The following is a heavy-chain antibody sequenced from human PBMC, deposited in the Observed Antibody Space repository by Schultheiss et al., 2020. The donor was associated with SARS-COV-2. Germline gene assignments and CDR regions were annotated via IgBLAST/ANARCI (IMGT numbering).Heavy chain of an antibody. V-gene: IGHV4-39*07. D-gene: IGHD4-17*01. CDR2: IYYSGST. J-gene: IGHJ6*02. CDR3: ARGLGAVTTENDGVDV. Sequence: SQTLSLTCTVSGGSISSSSYYWGWIRQPPGKGLEWIGSIYYSGSTYYNPSLKSRVTISVDTSTNQFSLKLSSVTAADTAVYYCARGLGAVTTENDGVDVWGQGTMVTVSS. CDR1: GGSISSSSYY.